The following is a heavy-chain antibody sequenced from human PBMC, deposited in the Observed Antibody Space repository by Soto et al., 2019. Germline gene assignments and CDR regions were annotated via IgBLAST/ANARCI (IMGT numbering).Heavy chain of an antibody. J-gene: IGHJ5*02. CDR3: ARAVATIVAYWFDP. CDR1: GGSISSSSYY. CDR2: IYYSGST. Sequence: SETLSLTCTVSGGSISSSSYYWGWIRQPPGKGLEWIGCIYYSGSTNYNPSLKSRVTISVDTSKNQFSLKLSSVTAADTAVYYCARAVATIVAYWFDPWGQGTLVTVSS. D-gene: IGHD5-12*01. V-gene: IGHV4-39*07.